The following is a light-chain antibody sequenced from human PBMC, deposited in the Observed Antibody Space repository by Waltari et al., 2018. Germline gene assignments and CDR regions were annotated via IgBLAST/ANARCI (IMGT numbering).Light chain of an antibody. CDR1: ALPKKY. V-gene: IGLV3-10*01. CDR3: YSTDSSGNDRV. Sequence: SYELTQPPSVSVSPGQTARITCSGDALPKKYAYWYQQKSGQAPVLVIYEDIKRPSGNPGRFAGSSSVTMATLTISGAQADDEADYFCYSTDSSGNDRVFGGGTKLTVL. J-gene: IGLJ3*02. CDR2: EDI.